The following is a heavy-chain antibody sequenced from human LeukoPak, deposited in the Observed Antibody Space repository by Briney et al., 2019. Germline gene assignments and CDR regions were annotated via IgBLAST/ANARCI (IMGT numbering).Heavy chain of an antibody. Sequence: GASVKVSCKASGGTFSSYAISWVRQAPGQGLEWMGRIIPILGIANYAQKFQGRVTITADKSTSTAYMELSSLRSEDTAVYYCARTWVGEITIFGVVITGGATYNWFDPWGQGTLVTVSS. CDR3: ARTWVGEITIFGVVITGGATYNWFDP. CDR2: IIPILGIA. CDR1: GGTFSSYA. D-gene: IGHD3-3*01. J-gene: IGHJ5*02. V-gene: IGHV1-69*04.